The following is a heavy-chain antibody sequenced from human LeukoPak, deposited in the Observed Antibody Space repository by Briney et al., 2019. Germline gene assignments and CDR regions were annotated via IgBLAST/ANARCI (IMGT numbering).Heavy chain of an antibody. CDR1: TFTVSYNW. CDR2: INGDGSSS. V-gene: IGHV3-74*01. J-gene: IGHJ6*01. Sequence: GGSLRLTSAAYTFTVSYNWMQCEGQAPGKGLVWLSCINGDGSSSTYADSVKGRFTISRDNGKNTLYLQMNSLRTEDTAVYCCTRNPGMDVWGRGTTVTVSS. CDR3: TRNPGMDV.